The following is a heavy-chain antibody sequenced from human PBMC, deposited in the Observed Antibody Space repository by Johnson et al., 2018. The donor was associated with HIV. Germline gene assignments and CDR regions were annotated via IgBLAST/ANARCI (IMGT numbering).Heavy chain of an antibody. J-gene: IGHJ3*02. D-gene: IGHD3-16*01. Sequence: VQLVESGGGLVQPGGSLRLSCEVSGFTFTFYWMSWVRQSPGKGLEWVANIKKDGSEKYYVDSVKGRFTISRDNSKNTLYLQMNSLRAEDTAVYYCARDNLRQLDAFDIWGQGTMVTVSS. CDR1: GFTFTFYW. CDR3: ARDNLRQLDAFDI. V-gene: IGHV3-7*01. CDR2: IKKDGSEK.